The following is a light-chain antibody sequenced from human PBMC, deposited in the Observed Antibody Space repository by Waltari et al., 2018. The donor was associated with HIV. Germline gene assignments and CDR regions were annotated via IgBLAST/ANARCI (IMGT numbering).Light chain of an antibody. CDR3: CSYAGSSTTHVV. Sequence: QSALTQPASVSGSPGQSITISCTGTSSDVGSYNLVSWYQQHPGKAPKLMIYEGSKRPSGVSKRFSGSKSGNTASLTISGLQAEDEADYYCCSYAGSSTTHVVFGGGTKLTVL. CDR1: SSDVGSYNL. J-gene: IGLJ2*01. V-gene: IGLV2-23*01. CDR2: EGS.